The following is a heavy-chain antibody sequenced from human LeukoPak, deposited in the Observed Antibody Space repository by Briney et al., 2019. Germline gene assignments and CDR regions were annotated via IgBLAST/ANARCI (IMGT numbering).Heavy chain of an antibody. CDR2: ISYDGNNK. Sequence: GGSLRLSCAASGFTFSSYDMHWVRQAPGKGLEWVAVISYDGNNKYYADSVKGRFTISRDNAKNSLYLQMNSLTAEDTAVYYCARKMKTGDRVGAFDIWGQGTVVTISS. CDR3: ARKMKTGDRVGAFDI. V-gene: IGHV3-30-3*01. J-gene: IGHJ3*02. CDR1: GFTFSSYD. D-gene: IGHD1-1*01.